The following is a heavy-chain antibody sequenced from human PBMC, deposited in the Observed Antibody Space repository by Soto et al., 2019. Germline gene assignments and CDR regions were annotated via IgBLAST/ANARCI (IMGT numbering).Heavy chain of an antibody. J-gene: IGHJ4*02. D-gene: IGHD2-15*01. CDR3: AKDRDTRSSGGRIYFDY. V-gene: IGHV3-23*01. CDR1: GFTFSSYA. Sequence: PGGSLRLSCAASGFTFSSYAMSWVRQAPGKGPEWVSAISGSGGSTYYADSVKGRFTISRDNSKNTLYLQMNSLRAEDTAVYYCAKDRDTRSSGGRIYFDYWGQGTLVTVSS. CDR2: ISGSGGST.